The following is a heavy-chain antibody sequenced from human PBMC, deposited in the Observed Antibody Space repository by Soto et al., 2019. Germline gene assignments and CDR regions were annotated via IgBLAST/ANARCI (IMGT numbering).Heavy chain of an antibody. J-gene: IGHJ4*02. D-gene: IGHD3-9*01. Sequence: ASVKVSCKASGYTFTSYGISWVRQAPGQGLEWVGWISAYNGNTNYAQKLQGRVTMTTDTSTSTAYMELRSLRSDDTAVYYCARDQGILTGYDYFDYWGQGTLVTVSS. CDR1: GYTFTSYG. CDR3: ARDQGILTGYDYFDY. CDR2: ISAYNGNT. V-gene: IGHV1-18*04.